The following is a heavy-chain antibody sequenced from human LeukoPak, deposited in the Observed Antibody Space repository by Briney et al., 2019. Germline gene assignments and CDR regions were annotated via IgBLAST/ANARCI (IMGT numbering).Heavy chain of an antibody. CDR1: GDSISSGGYY. CDR3: AGGPPRFEGSSWYNWFDP. D-gene: IGHD6-13*01. J-gene: IGHJ5*02. V-gene: IGHV4-31*03. Sequence: PSETLSLTCTVSGDSISSGGYYWSWIRQHPGKGLEWIGYIYYSGSTYYNPSLKSRVTISVDTSKNQFSLKLSSVTAADTAVYYCAGGPPRFEGSSWYNWFDPWGQGTLVTVSS. CDR2: IYYSGST.